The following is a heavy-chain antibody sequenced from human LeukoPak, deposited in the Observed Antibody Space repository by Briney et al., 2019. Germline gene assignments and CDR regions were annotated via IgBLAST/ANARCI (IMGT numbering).Heavy chain of an antibody. V-gene: IGHV4-34*01. CDR3: ARGQGIAAAAFGY. D-gene: IGHD6-13*01. CDR1: GGSFSGYY. Sequence: SETLSLTCAVYGGSFSGYYWSWIRQPPGKGLEWIGEINHSGSTNYNPSLQSRVTISVDTSKNQFSLKLSSVTAADTAVYYCARGQGIAAAAFGYWGQGTLVTVSS. J-gene: IGHJ4*02. CDR2: INHSGST.